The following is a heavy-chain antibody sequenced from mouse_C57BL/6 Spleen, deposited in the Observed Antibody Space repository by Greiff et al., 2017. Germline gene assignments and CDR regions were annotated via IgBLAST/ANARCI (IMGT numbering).Heavy chain of an antibody. CDR1: GYTFTSYW. V-gene: IGHV1-64*01. D-gene: IGHD1-1*01. J-gene: IGHJ3*01. CDR3: AGGSSYAWFAY. CDR2: IHPNSGST. Sequence: VQLQQPGAELVKPGASVKLSCKASGYTFTSYWMHWVKQRPGQGLEWIGMIHPNSGSTNYNEKFKSKATLTVDKSSSTAYMQLSSLTSEDSAVYYCAGGSSYAWFAYWGQGTLVTVSA.